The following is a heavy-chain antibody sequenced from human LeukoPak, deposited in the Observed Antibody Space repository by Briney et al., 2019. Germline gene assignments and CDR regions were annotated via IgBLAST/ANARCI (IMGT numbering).Heavy chain of an antibody. V-gene: IGHV3-23*01. Sequence: PGGSLRLSCAVSGFSISNYGMSWVRQAPGKGLEWVSAIDASGDTKYYADSVRGRFIISRDNSKNTLYVQMNSLRAEDTAVYYCAQGYSSGWYRYWGQGTLVTVSS. CDR2: IDASGDTK. CDR1: GFSISNYG. J-gene: IGHJ4*02. D-gene: IGHD6-19*01. CDR3: AQGYSSGWYRY.